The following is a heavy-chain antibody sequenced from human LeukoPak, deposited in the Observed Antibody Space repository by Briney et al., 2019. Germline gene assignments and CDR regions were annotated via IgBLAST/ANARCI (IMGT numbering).Heavy chain of an antibody. J-gene: IGHJ6*02. CDR3: VRGYSFGPYGMDV. CDR2: IYSGGNT. CDR1: GFTVSSNY. Sequence: GGSLRLSCAASGFTVSSNYMTWVRQAPGKGLEWVSVIYSGGNTYYADSVKGRLTISRDNTKNTLYLQMSSLRAEDTAVYFCVRGYSFGPYGMDVWGQGTTVTVSS. V-gene: IGHV3-53*05. D-gene: IGHD2-15*01.